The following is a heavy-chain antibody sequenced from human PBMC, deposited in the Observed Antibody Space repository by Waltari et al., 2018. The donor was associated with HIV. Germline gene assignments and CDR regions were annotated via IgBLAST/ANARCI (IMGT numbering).Heavy chain of an antibody. V-gene: IGHV4-39*01. D-gene: IGHD3-16*01. CDR2: IYYSGST. J-gene: IGHJ5*02. Sequence: QLQLQESGPGLVKPSETLSLTCTVSGGSISSSSYYWGWIRQPPGKGLEWIGSIYYSGSTYYNPSLKSRVTISVDTSKNQFSLKLSSVTAADTAVYYCATFMITFGGVIAGVDPWGQGTLVTVSS. CDR1: GGSISSSSYY. CDR3: ATFMITFGGVIAGVDP.